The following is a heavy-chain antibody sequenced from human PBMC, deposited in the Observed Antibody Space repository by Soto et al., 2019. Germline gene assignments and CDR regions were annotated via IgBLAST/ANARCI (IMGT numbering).Heavy chain of an antibody. J-gene: IGHJ5*02. V-gene: IGHV3-15*01. Sequence: EVQLVESGGGLVDSGGNLRLSCAASGFSFTNAWMAWVRQAPGKGLEWVGRTKTTTDGGTTDYAAPVKGRFSISRDDSKTNVYLQINSLKTEDTAVDFCTTSGPHLSSSMCFDPWGQRTLVSV. CDR1: GFSFTNAW. CDR3: TTSGPHLSSSMCFDP. D-gene: IGHD6-6*01. CDR2: TKTTTDGGTT.